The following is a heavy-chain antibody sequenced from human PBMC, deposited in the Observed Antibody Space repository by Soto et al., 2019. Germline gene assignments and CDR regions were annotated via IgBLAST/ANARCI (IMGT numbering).Heavy chain of an antibody. CDR2: INHSGST. J-gene: IGHJ4*02. Sequence: QVQLQQWGAGLLKPSETLSLTCAVYGGSFSGYYWNWIRQPPGKGLEWIGEINHSGSTNYNPSLKSRVPISVDPSKNQFSLKLSSVTAADTAVYYCARGWGTIFDYWGQGTLVTVSS. CDR1: GGSFSGYY. D-gene: IGHD7-27*01. V-gene: IGHV4-34*01. CDR3: ARGWGTIFDY.